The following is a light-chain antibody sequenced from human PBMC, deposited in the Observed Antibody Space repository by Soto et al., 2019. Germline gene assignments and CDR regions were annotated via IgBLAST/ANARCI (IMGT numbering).Light chain of an antibody. V-gene: IGKV3-11*01. CDR1: QNVRTF. CDR3: QQHSHWPPWT. CDR2: GAS. Sequence: EVVLTQSPATLSLSPGERATLSCRASQNVRTFLDWYQQKPGQAPRLLIYGASNRATGIPARFSGSGSGTDFTLTISSLEPEDFAVYYCQQHSHWPPWTCGQGTKVDI. J-gene: IGKJ1*01.